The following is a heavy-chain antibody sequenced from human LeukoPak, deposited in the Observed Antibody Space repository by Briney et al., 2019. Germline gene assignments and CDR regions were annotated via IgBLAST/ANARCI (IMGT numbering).Heavy chain of an antibody. V-gene: IGHV1-69*13. J-gene: IGHJ3*02. CDR2: IIPVFGTA. D-gene: IGHD6-6*01. Sequence: SVKVSCKASGGTFSSCTINWVRQAPGQGLEWMGGIIPVFGTANYVQKFQGRVTITADESTSTAYMELSSLRSDDTAVYYCARERSARSRAFDIWGQGTMVTVSS. CDR1: GGTFSSCT. CDR3: ARERSARSRAFDI.